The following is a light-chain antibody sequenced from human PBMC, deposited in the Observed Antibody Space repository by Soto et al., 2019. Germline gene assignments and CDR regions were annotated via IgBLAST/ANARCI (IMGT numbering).Light chain of an antibody. CDR2: SNN. J-gene: IGLJ3*02. CDR1: SSNIGSNT. V-gene: IGLV1-44*01. CDR3: AAWDDSLNGPV. Sequence: QSVLTQPPSASGTPGQRVTISCSGSSSNIGSNTVNWYQQLPGTAPKLLIYSNNQRPSGGPDRFSGSKSGTSASLAISGLHSEDEADYYCAAWDDSLNGPVFGGGTKLTVL.